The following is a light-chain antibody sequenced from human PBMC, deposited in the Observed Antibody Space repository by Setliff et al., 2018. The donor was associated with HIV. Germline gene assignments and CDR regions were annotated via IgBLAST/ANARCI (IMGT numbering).Light chain of an antibody. V-gene: IGLV2-14*03. CDR1: SRYIGLYKY. J-gene: IGLJ3*02. CDR3: SSYTTSSTLV. CDR2: EVT. Sequence: QSVLTQPASVSGSPGQSITISCTGTSRYIGLYKYVSWYQQYPGKAPKLMIYEVTNRPPGVSNRFSGSKSGNTASLTISGLQAKDEADYYCSSYTTSSTLVFGGGTKVTVL.